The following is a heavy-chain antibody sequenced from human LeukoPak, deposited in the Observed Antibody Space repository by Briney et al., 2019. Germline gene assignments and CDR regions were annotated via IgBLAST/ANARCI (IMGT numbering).Heavy chain of an antibody. V-gene: IGHV3-53*01. D-gene: IGHD2-15*01. J-gene: IGHJ5*01. CDR3: ARKDSGWYDC. CDR2: IYSGGST. Sequence: GGSLRLSCAASGFTFSNTYMSWVRQAPGKGLEWVSVIYSGGSTYYADSVKGRFTISRDNSKNTLYLQMDSLRAEDTAMYYCARKDSGWYDCWGQGTLVTVSS. CDR1: GFTFSNTY.